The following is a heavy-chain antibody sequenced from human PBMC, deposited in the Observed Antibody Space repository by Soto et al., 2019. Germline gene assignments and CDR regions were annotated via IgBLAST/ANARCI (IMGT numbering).Heavy chain of an antibody. J-gene: IGHJ4*02. CDR3: ARGGPGYYGSGSYYPR. CDR1: GGSFSGYY. D-gene: IGHD3-10*01. V-gene: IGHV4-34*02. CDR2: INHSGSI. Sequence: QVQLQQWGAGLLKPSETLSLTCAVYGGSFSGYYWSWIRQPPGKGLEWIGEINHSGSINYNPSLKSRVTVSVDTSKNQFYLKLTSVTAADTAVYYCARGGPGYYGSGSYYPRWGQGTLVTVSS.